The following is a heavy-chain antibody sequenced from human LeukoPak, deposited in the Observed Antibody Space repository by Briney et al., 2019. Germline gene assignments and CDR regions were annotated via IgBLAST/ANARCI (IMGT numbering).Heavy chain of an antibody. J-gene: IGHJ6*04. Sequence: GGSLRLSCAASGFTFTYYAMNWVRQAPGKGLEWVSYISSSGSTIYYADSVKGRFTISRDNAKNSLYLQMNSLRAEDTAVYYCAELGITMIGGVWGKGTTVTISS. CDR2: ISSSGSTI. V-gene: IGHV3-48*03. CDR3: AELGITMIGGV. D-gene: IGHD3-10*02. CDR1: GFTFTYYA.